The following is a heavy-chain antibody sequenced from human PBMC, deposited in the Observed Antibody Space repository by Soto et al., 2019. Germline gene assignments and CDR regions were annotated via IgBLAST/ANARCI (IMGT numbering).Heavy chain of an antibody. CDR3: ARLNYSTTWYWVDP. V-gene: IGHV1-18*04. Sequence: QVQLVQSGAEVKKPGASVKVSCKASGYTFTSHGISWMRQAPGQGLEWMGWRHTYNDYTNYAQNLQGRVTMTRDTSTSTAYMELRSLRSDDTAVYYCARLNYSTTWYWVDPWGQGTLVTVSS. CDR1: GYTFTSHG. J-gene: IGHJ5*02. CDR2: RHTYNDYT. D-gene: IGHD6-13*01.